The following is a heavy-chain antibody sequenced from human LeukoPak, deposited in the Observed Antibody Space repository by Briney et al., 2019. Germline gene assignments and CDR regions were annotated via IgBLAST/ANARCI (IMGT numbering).Heavy chain of an antibody. CDR3: ARENYYRIGRFDRAYLDD. D-gene: IGHD3-10*01. Sequence: ASVKVSCKASASTFSTYAIHWVRQAPGQGLEWMGWISTGNGNTRYSKAFQDRVTISRDTSASTVYMELRGLRSEDMAVYYCARENYYRIGRFDRAYLDDWGQGTLVTVSS. J-gene: IGHJ4*02. CDR2: ISTGNGNT. CDR1: ASTFSTYA. V-gene: IGHV1-3*03.